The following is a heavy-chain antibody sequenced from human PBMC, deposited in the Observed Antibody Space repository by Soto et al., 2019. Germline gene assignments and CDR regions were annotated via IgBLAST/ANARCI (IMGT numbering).Heavy chain of an antibody. CDR2: INHSGST. V-gene: IGHV4-34*01. D-gene: IGHD1-26*01. CDR1: GGSFSGYY. CDR3: ARGRAYSGSYYDFAY. J-gene: IGHJ4*02. Sequence: SETLSLTCAVYGGSFSGYYWSCIRQPPGKGLEWIGEINHSGSTNYNPSLKSRVTISVDTSKNQFSLKLSSVTAADTAVYYCARGRAYSGSYYDFAYWGQGTLVTVSS.